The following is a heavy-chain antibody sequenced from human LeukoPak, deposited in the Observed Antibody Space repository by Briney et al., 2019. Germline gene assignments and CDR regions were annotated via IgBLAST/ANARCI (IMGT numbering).Heavy chain of an antibody. CDR1: GGSISSYF. V-gene: IGHV4-59*01. Sequence: SETLSLTCTVSGGSISSYFWSWIRQPPGKGLEWIGYIYYSGSTNYNPSLKSRVTISVDTSKNQFSLKLSSVTAADTAVYYCARDSSSFSDAFDIWGQGTMVTVSS. J-gene: IGHJ3*02. CDR3: ARDSSSFSDAFDI. CDR2: IYYSGST. D-gene: IGHD6-13*01.